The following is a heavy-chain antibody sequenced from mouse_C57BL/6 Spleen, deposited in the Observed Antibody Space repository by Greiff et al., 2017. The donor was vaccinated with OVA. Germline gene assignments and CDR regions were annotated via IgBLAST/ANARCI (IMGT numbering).Heavy chain of an antibody. J-gene: IGHJ2*01. CDR2: ISSGSSTI. D-gene: IGHD4-1*01. CDR3: ARKFNWYYFDY. V-gene: IGHV5-17*01. CDR1: GFTFSDYG. Sequence: EVQLVESGGGLVKPGGSLKLSCAASGFTFSDYGMHWVRQAPEKGLEWVAYISSGSSTIYYADTVKGRFTISRDNAKNTLFLQMTSLRSEDTAMYYCARKFNWYYFDYWGQGTTLTVSS.